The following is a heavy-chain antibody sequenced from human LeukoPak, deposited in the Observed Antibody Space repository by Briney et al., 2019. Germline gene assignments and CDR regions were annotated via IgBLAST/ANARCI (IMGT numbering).Heavy chain of an antibody. CDR2: IKQDGSVK. CDR3: ARIGYSSSSLDF. D-gene: IGHD6-6*01. J-gene: IGHJ4*02. CDR1: GSPFTNYW. Sequence: GGSLRLSCASSGSPFTNYWMTWVRQAPGKGLEWVANIKQDGSVKYYVDSVKGRFTISRDNAKNSLYLQMISLRAEDTAVYKCARIGYSSSSLDFWGRGTLVTVSS. V-gene: IGHV3-7*03.